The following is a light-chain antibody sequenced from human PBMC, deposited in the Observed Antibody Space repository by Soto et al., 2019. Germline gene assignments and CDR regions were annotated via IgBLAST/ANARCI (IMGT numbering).Light chain of an antibody. J-gene: IGLJ2*01. CDR2: EVS. CDR3: SSYISSSTFVV. Sequence: QSALTQPASVSGSPGQSITISCTGTSRDVGGYNYVSWHQQHPGKAPKVIITEVSNRPSVVSNRFSGSKSGNTASLTISGLQAEDEADYYCSSYISSSTFVVFGGGTELTVL. CDR1: SRDVGGYNY. V-gene: IGLV2-14*01.